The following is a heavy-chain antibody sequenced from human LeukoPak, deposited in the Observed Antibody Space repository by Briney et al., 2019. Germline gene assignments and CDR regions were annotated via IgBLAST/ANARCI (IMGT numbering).Heavy chain of an antibody. CDR1: GFTFSTYS. V-gene: IGHV3-48*01. CDR3: ARDGIMDV. Sequence: GGSLRLSCAASGFTFSTYSMNWVRQAPGKGLEWVSYISSNSSTIFYADSVKGRFTISRDNVKNSLYVQMNSLRVEDTAVYYCARDGIMDVWGKGTTVTLSS. CDR2: ISSNSSTI. J-gene: IGHJ6*03. D-gene: IGHD1-14*01.